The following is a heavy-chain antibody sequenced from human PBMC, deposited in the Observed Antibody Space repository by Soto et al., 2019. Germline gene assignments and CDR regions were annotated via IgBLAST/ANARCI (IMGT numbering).Heavy chain of an antibody. J-gene: IGHJ4*02. CDR2: ISYDGSNK. Sequence: PGGSLRLSCAASGFTFSSYGMHWVRQAPGKGLEWVAVISYDGSNKYYADSVKGRFTISRDNSKNTLYLQMNSLRAEDTAVYYCAKDPVGYSSSGPSDYWGQGTLVTVSS. CDR3: AKDPVGYSSSGPSDY. CDR1: GFTFSSYG. D-gene: IGHD6-13*01. V-gene: IGHV3-30*18.